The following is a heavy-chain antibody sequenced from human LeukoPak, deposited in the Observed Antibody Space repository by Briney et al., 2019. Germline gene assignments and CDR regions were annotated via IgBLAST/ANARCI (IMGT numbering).Heavy chain of an antibody. V-gene: IGHV1-69*05. J-gene: IGHJ6*03. CDR2: IIPIFGTA. Sequence: GASVKVSCKASGDTFISYSISWVRQAPGQGLEWMGGIIPIFGTANHAQKFQGRVTITTDESTSTAYMELTSLRSEDTAVYYCARGPKGHYYYYYMDVWGKGTTVTVSS. CDR1: GDTFISYS. CDR3: ARGPKGHYYYYYMDV.